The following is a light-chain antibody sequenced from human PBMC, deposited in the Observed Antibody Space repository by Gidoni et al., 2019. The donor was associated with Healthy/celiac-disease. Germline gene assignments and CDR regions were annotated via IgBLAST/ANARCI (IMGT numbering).Light chain of an antibody. CDR2: DAS. V-gene: IGKV3-11*01. J-gene: IGKJ1*01. Sequence: QSPATLSLSPGERATLSCRASQSVSSYLAWYQQKPGQAPRLLIYDASNRATGIPARFSGSGSGTDFTLTISSLEPEDFAVYYCQQRSNWPWTFGQGTKVEIK. CDR1: QSVSSY. CDR3: QQRSNWPWT.